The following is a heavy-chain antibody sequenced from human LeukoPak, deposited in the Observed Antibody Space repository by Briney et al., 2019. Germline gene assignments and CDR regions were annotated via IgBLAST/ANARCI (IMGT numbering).Heavy chain of an antibody. CDR2: IKQDGSEK. V-gene: IGHV3-7*04. CDR3: ARVAVTATGALDI. J-gene: IGHJ3*02. CDR1: GFTFSNYW. D-gene: IGHD6-19*01. Sequence: GGSLRLSCAASGFTFSNYWMIWVRQAPGKGLEWVGNIKQDGSEKRYADSVRGRFSISRDNAKNSLCLQMNSLRAEDTAVYYCARVAVTATGALDIWGQGTMVTVSS.